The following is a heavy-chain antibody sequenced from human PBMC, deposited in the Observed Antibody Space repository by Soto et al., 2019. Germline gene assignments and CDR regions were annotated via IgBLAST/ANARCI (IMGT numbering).Heavy chain of an antibody. CDR3: ARRYGYYFDY. CDR1: GGSISSYY. D-gene: IGHD4-17*01. V-gene: IGHV4-59*08. J-gene: IGHJ4*02. Sequence: QVQLQESGPGLVKPSETLSLTCTVSGGSISSYYWSWIRQPPGKGLEWIGYIYYSGSTNYNPSLTRRGTISVDTSKNQLSLKLSSVTAEDTAVYYCARRYGYYFDYWGQGTLVTVSS. CDR2: IYYSGST.